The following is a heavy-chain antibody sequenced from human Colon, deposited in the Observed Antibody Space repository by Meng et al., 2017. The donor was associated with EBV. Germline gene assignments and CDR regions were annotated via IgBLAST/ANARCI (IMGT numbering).Heavy chain of an antibody. V-gene: IGHV4-59*08. CDR1: GGSIGSYY. CDR2: IYYSGST. J-gene: IGHJ5*02. CDR3: ARHFINWFDP. Sequence: QVQLQDSRPGLVQPSAALSLTCTVSGGSIGSYYWSWIRQPPGKGLEWIGYIYYSGSTHYNPSLKSRVTISVDTSKNQFSLKLSSVTAADTAVYYCARHFINWFDPWGQGTLVTVSS.